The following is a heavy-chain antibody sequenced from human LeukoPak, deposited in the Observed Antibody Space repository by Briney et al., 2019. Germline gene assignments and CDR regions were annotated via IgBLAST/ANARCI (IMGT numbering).Heavy chain of an antibody. CDR3: ARWIPSTNSFDY. D-gene: IGHD2/OR15-2a*01. J-gene: IGHJ4*02. CDR1: GGSITTNY. Sequence: PSETLSLTCTVSGGSITTNYWSWIRQPPGKGLEWIGYIYYTGSTNYNPPLKSRVTISADTSKNQFSLRLNSVIAADTAVYYCARWIPSTNSFDYWGQGTLVTVSS. V-gene: IGHV4-59*01. CDR2: IYYTGST.